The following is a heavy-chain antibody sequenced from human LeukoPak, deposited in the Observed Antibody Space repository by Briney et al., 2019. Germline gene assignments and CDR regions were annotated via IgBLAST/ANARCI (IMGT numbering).Heavy chain of an antibody. D-gene: IGHD3-22*01. CDR1: GGSIGSSSYY. CDR3: ARRRYYDSTGYLD. J-gene: IGHJ1*01. V-gene: IGHV4-39*01. Sequence: SETLSLTCSVSGGSIGSSSYYWGWIRQPPGKGLEWIGEIYYSGRAYYNSSLKSRLTISVDTSWNQFSLTLSSVTAADTGIYYCARRRYYDSTGYLDWGQGTLVSVST. CDR2: IYYSGRA.